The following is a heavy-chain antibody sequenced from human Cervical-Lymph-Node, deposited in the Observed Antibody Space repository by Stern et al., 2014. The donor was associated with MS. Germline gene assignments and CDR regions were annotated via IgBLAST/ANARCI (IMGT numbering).Heavy chain of an antibody. J-gene: IGHJ3*02. Sequence: VQLVQSGGGLVKPGGSLRLSCAASGFTFSDYYMSWIRQAPGKGLEWVSYIGSSGSTRDHADSVKGRFTISRDNAKNSLYLQMNSLRAEDTAVYYCARKEGVATINAAFDIWGQGTMVTVSS. CDR1: GFTFSDYY. D-gene: IGHD5-12*01. V-gene: IGHV3-11*01. CDR2: IGSSGSTR. CDR3: ARKEGVATINAAFDI.